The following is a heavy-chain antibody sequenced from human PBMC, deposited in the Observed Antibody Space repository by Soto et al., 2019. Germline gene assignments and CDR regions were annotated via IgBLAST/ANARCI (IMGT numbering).Heavy chain of an antibody. V-gene: IGHV1-8*01. CDR3: ARGGVIVIPGDAFDI. Sequence: QVQLVQSGAEVKKPGASVKVSCKASGYTFTSYDINWVRQATGQGLEWMGWMNPNSGNTGYAQKFQGRVTMTRNTCISTGYVELRSLKSEDTAVYYCARGGVIVIPGDAFDIWGQGTMVTVSS. CDR1: GYTFTSYD. J-gene: IGHJ3*02. CDR2: MNPNSGNT. D-gene: IGHD3-16*02.